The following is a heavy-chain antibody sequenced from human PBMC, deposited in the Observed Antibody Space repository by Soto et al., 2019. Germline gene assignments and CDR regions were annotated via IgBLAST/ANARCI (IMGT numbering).Heavy chain of an antibody. Sequence: SETLSLTCTVSGGSISSGYYSWSWVRQSPGKGLEWIGYIYYSGSTNYNPSLKSRVTISVDTSKNQFSLKLSSVTAADTAVYYCARDRFLGGDDAFDIWGQGTMVTVSS. CDR2: IYYSGST. V-gene: IGHV4-61*01. J-gene: IGHJ3*02. D-gene: IGHD7-27*01. CDR1: GGSISSGYYS. CDR3: ARDRFLGGDDAFDI.